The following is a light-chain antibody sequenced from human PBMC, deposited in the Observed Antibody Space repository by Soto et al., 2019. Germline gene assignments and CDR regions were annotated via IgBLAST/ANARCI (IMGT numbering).Light chain of an antibody. Sequence: EIVLRQSPGPLSLSPGGGATLSCRHRPTTSGEYLVWYQQRPARAPSLLVYCASRRATGIPHRFISSGSATEDTLTISRLEHEEYAVYFCQHHGSTLPVTFGQGTRLEIK. V-gene: IGKV3-20*01. J-gene: IGKJ5*01. CDR3: QHHGSTLPVT. CDR1: PTTSGEY. CDR2: CAS.